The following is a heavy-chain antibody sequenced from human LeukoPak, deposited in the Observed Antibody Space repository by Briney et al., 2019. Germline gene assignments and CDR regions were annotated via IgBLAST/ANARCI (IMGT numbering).Heavy chain of an antibody. CDR1: GGSISSGSYY. CDR3: AKENYGDSTGGRFQH. V-gene: IGHV4-61*02. D-gene: IGHD4-17*01. CDR2: IYTSGST. J-gene: IGHJ1*01. Sequence: SETLSLTCTVSGGSISSGSYYWSWIRQPAGKGLEWIGRIYTSGSTNYNPSLKSRVTISGDTSKNQFSLRLSSVTAADTAVYYCAKENYGDSTGGRFQHWGQGTLVTVSS.